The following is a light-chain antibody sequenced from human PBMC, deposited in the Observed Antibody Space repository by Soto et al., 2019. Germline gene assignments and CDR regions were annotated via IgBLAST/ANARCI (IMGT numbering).Light chain of an antibody. CDR2: EVS. J-gene: IGLJ1*01. V-gene: IGLV2-14*01. CDR3: TSYTTSSTYV. Sequence: QPVLTQPASVSGSPGQSITISCTGTSSDVGGYTYVSWYQQHPGKAPKLMIYEVSNRPSGVSNRFSGSKSGNTASLTISGLQAEDEADYYCTSYTTSSTYVFGTGTKLTVL. CDR1: SSDVGGYTY.